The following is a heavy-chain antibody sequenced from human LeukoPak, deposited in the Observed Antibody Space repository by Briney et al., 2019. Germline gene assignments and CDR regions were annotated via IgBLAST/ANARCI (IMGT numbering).Heavy chain of an antibody. V-gene: IGHV4-39*07. Sequence: SETLSLTCTVSGDSISSSSFYWGWLRQPPGKGLEWIGSIYYSGTTYYNPSLKSRVTISVDTSKNEFSLKLSSLTAADTAVYYCARDAYSSSSAYYYYYMDVWGKGTTVTVSS. J-gene: IGHJ6*03. CDR2: IYYSGTT. CDR1: GDSISSSSFY. CDR3: ARDAYSSSSAYYYYYMDV. D-gene: IGHD6-6*01.